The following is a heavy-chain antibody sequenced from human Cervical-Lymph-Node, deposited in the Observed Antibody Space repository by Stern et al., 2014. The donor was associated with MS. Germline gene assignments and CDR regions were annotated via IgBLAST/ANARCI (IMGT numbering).Heavy chain of an antibody. J-gene: IGHJ6*02. Sequence: QLVQSGAEAKKPGASVKVSCKTSGYIFTGYYIHWVRQAPGQVLEWMAWINSNTGGTKYAQKFQGRVTMSRDTSISTAYVELSSLTSDDTAVYYCARDQRGITIFGVVTDYYYLGMDVWGQGTTVTVSS. CDR2: INSNTGGT. D-gene: IGHD3-3*01. CDR3: ARDQRGITIFGVVTDYYYLGMDV. CDR1: GYIFTGYY. V-gene: IGHV1-2*02.